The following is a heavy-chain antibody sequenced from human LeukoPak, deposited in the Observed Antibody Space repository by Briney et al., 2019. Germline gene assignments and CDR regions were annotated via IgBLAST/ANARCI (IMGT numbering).Heavy chain of an antibody. J-gene: IGHJ3*02. CDR2: IKQDGSEK. CDR1: GFTFSSYW. Sequence: RGSLRLSCAASGFTFSSYWMSWVRQVPGKGLEWVANIKQDGSEKDYVDSVKGRFTISRDNAKNSLYLQMNSLTVGDTAVYYCGRHGGAFEMWGQGTMVTVSS. CDR3: GRHGGAFEM. V-gene: IGHV3-7*01.